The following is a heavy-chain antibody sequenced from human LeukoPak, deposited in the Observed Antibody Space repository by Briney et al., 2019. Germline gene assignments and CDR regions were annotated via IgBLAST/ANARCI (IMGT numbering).Heavy chain of an antibody. Sequence: PGGSLRLSCAASGFSFSDSWMTWVRQAPGKGLEWVASIKKDGSDEYYVDSVKGRFTVSRDNAKNSLYLQMNSLRAEDTAVYYCARDLAGGGPDAFDIWGQGTMVTVSS. CDR2: IKKDGSDE. CDR1: GFSFSDSW. J-gene: IGHJ3*02. V-gene: IGHV3-7*01. CDR3: ARDLAGGGPDAFDI. D-gene: IGHD3-16*01.